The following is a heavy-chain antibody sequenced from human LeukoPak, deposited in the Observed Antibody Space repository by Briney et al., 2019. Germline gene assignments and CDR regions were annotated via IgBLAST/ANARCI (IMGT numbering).Heavy chain of an antibody. Sequence: PGGSLRLSCAASGFTFSSYWMHWVRQAPGKGLVWVAVIWYDGSNKYYADSVKGRFTISRDNSKNTLYLQMNSLRAEDTAVYYCAKSGDYYDSSGLKGNAFDIWGQGTMVTVSS. CDR3: AKSGDYYDSSGLKGNAFDI. CDR2: IWYDGSNK. CDR1: GFTFSSYW. J-gene: IGHJ3*02. V-gene: IGHV3-33*06. D-gene: IGHD3-22*01.